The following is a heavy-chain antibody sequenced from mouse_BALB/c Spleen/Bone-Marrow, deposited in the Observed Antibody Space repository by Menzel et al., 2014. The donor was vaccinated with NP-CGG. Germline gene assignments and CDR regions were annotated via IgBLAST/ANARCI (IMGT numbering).Heavy chain of an antibody. Sequence: VQLQQSGAELVKPGASVKLSCKASGYTFTSYWMHWVKQRPGQGLEWIGEINPSNGRTNYNEKFKSKATLTVDKSSSTAYIQHSSLTSEDSAVYYCARWGFSYLYFDVWGAGTTVTVSS. J-gene: IGHJ1*01. CDR2: INPSNGRT. CDR3: ARWGFSYLYFDV. V-gene: IGHV1S81*02. CDR1: GYTFTSYW.